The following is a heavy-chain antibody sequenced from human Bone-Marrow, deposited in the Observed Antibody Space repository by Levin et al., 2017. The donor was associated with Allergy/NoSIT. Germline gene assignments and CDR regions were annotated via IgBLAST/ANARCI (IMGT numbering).Heavy chain of an antibody. V-gene: IGHV1-18*04. CDR2: ISPYTGNI. Sequence: ASVKVSCKASGYSFTSYGISWVRQAPGQGPEWLGWISPYTGNIYYIPRFQDRVTMTADTSTNTAYMELRSLGSDDTAVFYCGRLLGYCTSTACQGIGVGGMDVWGQGTAVIVSS. CDR3: GRLLGYCTSTACQGIGVGGMDV. D-gene: IGHD2-8*01. CDR1: GYSFTSYG. J-gene: IGHJ6*02.